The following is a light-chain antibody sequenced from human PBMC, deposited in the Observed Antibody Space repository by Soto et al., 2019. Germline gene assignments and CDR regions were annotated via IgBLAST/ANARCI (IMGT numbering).Light chain of an antibody. CDR2: AAA. V-gene: IGKV1-6*02. CDR3: LQDHNYPIT. CDR1: QGIGND. J-gene: IGKJ4*01. Sequence: AIQMAQSPSSLSASVGDRVTITCRASQGIGNDVGWYQQKPGQAPKLLIYAAATLQSGVPSRFSGSRSGTDFILTISSLQPEDFATYYCLQDHNYPITVGGGTKVDIK.